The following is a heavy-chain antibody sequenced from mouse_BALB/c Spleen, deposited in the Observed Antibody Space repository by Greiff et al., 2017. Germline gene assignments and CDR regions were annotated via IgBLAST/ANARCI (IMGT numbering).Heavy chain of an antibody. D-gene: IGHD1-1*01. Sequence: EVKLVESGGGLVQPKGSLKLSCAASGFTFNTYAMNWVRQAPGKGLEWVARIRSKSNNYATYYADSVKDRFTISRDDSQSMLYLQMNNLKTEDTAMYYCVRQSYGYWYFDVWGAGTTVTVSS. CDR3: VRQSYGYWYFDV. V-gene: IGHV10-1*02. CDR2: IRSKSNNYAT. J-gene: IGHJ1*01. CDR1: GFTFNTYA.